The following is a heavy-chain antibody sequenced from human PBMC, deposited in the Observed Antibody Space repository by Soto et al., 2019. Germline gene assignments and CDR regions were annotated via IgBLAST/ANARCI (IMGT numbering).Heavy chain of an antibody. J-gene: IGHJ5*02. CDR2: IYYTGST. CDR1: GGPTSGGGYY. V-gene: IGHV4-31*03. CDR3: ARGVGRGWFDP. Sequence: QVQLQESGPGLVKPSQTLSLTCTFSGGPTSGGGYYWSWIRQNPEKGLEWVGLIYYTGSTDYNPSLKSRVTTSVDMSKNQFSLKLSSVTAADTAVYYGARGVGRGWFDPWGQGTLVSVSS.